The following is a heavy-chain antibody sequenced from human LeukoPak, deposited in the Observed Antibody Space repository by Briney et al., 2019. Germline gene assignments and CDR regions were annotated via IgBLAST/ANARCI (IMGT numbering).Heavy chain of an antibody. CDR3: AKHGGYSGSYRGFDY. V-gene: IGHV3-30*02. Sequence: PGGSLRLSCAASGFTFSSYDMHWVRQGPGKGLEWVAFIRYDGSKKYYADSVKGRITISRDNPKNTLFLQMNSLRAEDTALHYCAKHGGYSGSYRGFDYWGQGTLVTVSS. J-gene: IGHJ4*02. CDR2: IRYDGSKK. CDR1: GFTFSSYD. D-gene: IGHD1-26*01.